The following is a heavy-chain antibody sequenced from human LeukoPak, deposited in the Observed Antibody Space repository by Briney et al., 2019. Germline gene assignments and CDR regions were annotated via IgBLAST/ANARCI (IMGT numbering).Heavy chain of an antibody. D-gene: IGHD3-10*01. V-gene: IGHV3-21*01. J-gene: IGHJ6*02. Sequence: GGSLRLSCAASGFTFSSYSMNWVRQAPGKGLEWVSSISSSSSYIYYADSVKGRFTISRDNSKNTLYLQMNSLRAEDTAVYYCAKGHGGTRYYGMDVWGQGTTVTVSS. CDR1: GFTFSSYS. CDR3: AKGHGGTRYYGMDV. CDR2: ISSSSSYI.